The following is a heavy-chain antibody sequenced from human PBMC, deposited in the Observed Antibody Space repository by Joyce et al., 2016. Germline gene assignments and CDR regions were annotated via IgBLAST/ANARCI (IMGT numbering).Heavy chain of an antibody. CDR3: AGCVAAAGIFEF. CDR1: GFIVNSNY. D-gene: IGHD6-13*01. J-gene: IGHJ4*02. V-gene: IGHV3-53*01. Sequence: EVQLVESGGGLIQPGESLRLSCAASGFIVNSNYMSWVRQAPGKGLEWVSSMFSGGGTYYTDSVKARFTISRDTSRNTLYLQMNNLTVDDTAVYFCAGCVAAAGIFEFWGQGTLVAVSS. CDR2: MFSGGGT.